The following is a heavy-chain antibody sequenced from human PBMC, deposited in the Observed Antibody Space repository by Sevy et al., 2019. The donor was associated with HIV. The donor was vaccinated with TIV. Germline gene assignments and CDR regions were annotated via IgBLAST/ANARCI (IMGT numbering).Heavy chain of an antibody. Sequence: GGSLRLSCKGSGFTFSSFWMQWVRQAPGKGLEWVANIRQDGNELYYVDSVKGRFTISRDNAKNALYLQMDGLRVEDTAVYYCARRYFYLWGQGTLVTVSS. CDR1: GFTFSSFW. J-gene: IGHJ4*02. V-gene: IGHV3-7*01. CDR2: IRQDGNEL. CDR3: ARRYFYL.